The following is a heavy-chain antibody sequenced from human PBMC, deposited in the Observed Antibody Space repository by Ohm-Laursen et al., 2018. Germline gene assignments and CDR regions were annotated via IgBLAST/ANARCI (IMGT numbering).Heavy chain of an antibody. CDR2: IYYSGST. V-gene: IGHV4-61*08. Sequence: SDTLSLTCTVSGGSISSGGYYWSWIRQHPGKGLEWIGYIYYSGSTNYNPSLKRRVAISVDTSKNQFSLRLTSVTAADTAVYYCARIFYGDSDYFDYWGLGTLVSVSS. CDR1: GGSISSGGYY. CDR3: ARIFYGDSDYFDY. D-gene: IGHD4-17*01. J-gene: IGHJ4*02.